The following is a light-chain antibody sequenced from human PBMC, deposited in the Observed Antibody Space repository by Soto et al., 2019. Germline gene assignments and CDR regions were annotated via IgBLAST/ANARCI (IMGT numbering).Light chain of an antibody. CDR1: NSDVGGYNY. CDR2: EAS. J-gene: IGLJ1*01. V-gene: IGLV2-14*01. Sequence: QSIRAQPPSVSGSPGQSITISCTGTNSDVGGYNYVSWYQQHPGKAPELMIYEASHRPSGVSNRFSGSKSDNTASLTISGLQAEDEADYYCGSYERLSTLYVLGTGT. CDR3: GSYERLSTLYV.